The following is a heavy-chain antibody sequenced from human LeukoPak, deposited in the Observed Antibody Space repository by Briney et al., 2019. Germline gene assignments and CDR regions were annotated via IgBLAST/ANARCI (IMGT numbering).Heavy chain of an antibody. CDR1: GGSISIYY. Sequence: SETLSLTCTVSGGSISIYYWSWIRQPAGKRLEWIGRIDTSGITNYNPSLKSRLTMSVDTSKNQFSLKLSSVTAADTAVYYCARAVTTSYYYMDVWGKGTTVTVSS. J-gene: IGHJ6*03. V-gene: IGHV4-4*07. D-gene: IGHD4-17*01. CDR3: ARAVTTSYYYMDV. CDR2: IDTSGIT.